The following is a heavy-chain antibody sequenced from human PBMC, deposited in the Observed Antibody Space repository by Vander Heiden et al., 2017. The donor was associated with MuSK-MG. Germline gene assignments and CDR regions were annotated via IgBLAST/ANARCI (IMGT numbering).Heavy chain of an antibody. V-gene: IGHV3-23*01. CDR3: AKLGRYSYGHFDY. CDR1: GCTFSSYA. D-gene: IGHD5-18*01. CDR2: ISGSGGST. Sequence: EVQLLESGGGLVQPGGSLRLSCAASGCTFSSYAMSWVRQAPGKGLEWVSAISGSGGSTYYADSVKGRFTISRDNSKNTLYLQMNSLRAEDTAVYYCAKLGRYSYGHFDYWGQGTLVTVSS. J-gene: IGHJ4*02.